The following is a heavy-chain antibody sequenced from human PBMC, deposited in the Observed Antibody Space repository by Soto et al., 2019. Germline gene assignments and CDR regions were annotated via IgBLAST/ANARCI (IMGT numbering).Heavy chain of an antibody. CDR2: IYSSGNT. J-gene: IGHJ6*03. Sequence: SETLSLTCTVSGGSSSSTSYYWGWIRQPPGKGLEWIGSIYSSGNTYYNPSLKSRMTINPDTSKNQFSLQLNSVTPEDTAVYYCARVRFSQTTYYFYHMDVWAKGTTVTVSS. CDR1: GGSSSSTSYY. D-gene: IGHD3-3*01. CDR3: ARVRFSQTTYYFYHMDV. V-gene: IGHV4-39*01.